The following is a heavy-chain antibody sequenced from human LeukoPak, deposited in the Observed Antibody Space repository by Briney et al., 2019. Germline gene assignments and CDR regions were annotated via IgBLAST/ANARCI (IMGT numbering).Heavy chain of an antibody. J-gene: IGHJ5*02. V-gene: IGHV3-23*01. D-gene: IGHD6-13*01. CDR1: GFTFSSYA. CDR3: AKGLTIPIAAAFDP. CDR2: ISGSGGST. Sequence: GGSLRLSCAASGFTFSSYAMNWVRQAPGKGLEWVSTISGSGGSTYYADSVKGRFTISRDNSKHTLYLQMNSLRADDTAVYFCAKGLTIPIAAAFDPWAREPWSPSPQ.